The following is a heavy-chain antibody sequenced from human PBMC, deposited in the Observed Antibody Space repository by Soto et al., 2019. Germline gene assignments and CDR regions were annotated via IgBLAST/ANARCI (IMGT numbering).Heavy chain of an antibody. CDR1: GDSVSSNSAA. Sequence: SQTLSLTCAISGDSVSSNSAAWNWIRQSTSRGLEWLGRTYYRSKWYNDYAVSVKSRITINPDTSKNPFSLQLNSVTPEDTAVYYCARAPKAPITGTSLHVWFDPWGQGTLVTVSS. V-gene: IGHV6-1*01. D-gene: IGHD1-20*01. CDR3: ARAPKAPITGTSLHVWFDP. CDR2: TYYRSKWYN. J-gene: IGHJ5*02.